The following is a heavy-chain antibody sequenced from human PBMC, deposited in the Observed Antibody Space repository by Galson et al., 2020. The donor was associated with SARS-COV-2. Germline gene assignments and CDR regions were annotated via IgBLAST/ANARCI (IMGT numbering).Heavy chain of an antibody. CDR1: GYSLTSHW. Sequence: GESLKIPCKGSGYSLTSHWNGWVRQMPGKGLEWRGSIHPGDSDTRYSPPFQGQVTIPTDKSISTAYLQWSSPKASDTAMYYCATSGRYFDWLGFDYWGQGTLVTVSS. V-gene: IGHV5-51*01. D-gene: IGHD3-9*01. CDR2: IHPGDSDT. CDR3: ATSGRYFDWLGFDY. J-gene: IGHJ4*02.